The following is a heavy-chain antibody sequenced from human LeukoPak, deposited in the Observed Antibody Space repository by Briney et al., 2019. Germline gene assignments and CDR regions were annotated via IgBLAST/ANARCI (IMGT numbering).Heavy chain of an antibody. J-gene: IGHJ4*02. CDR3: ARGQKDASGWYGAYFDY. CDR2: INPSGGST. D-gene: IGHD6-19*01. V-gene: IGHV1-46*01. CDR1: GYTFTSYY. Sequence: ASVKVSCKASGYTFTSYYMHWVRQAPGQGLEWMGIINPSGGSTSYAQKFQGRVTMTRDMSTSTVYMELSSLRSEDTAVYCCARGQKDASGWYGAYFDYWGQGTLVTVSS.